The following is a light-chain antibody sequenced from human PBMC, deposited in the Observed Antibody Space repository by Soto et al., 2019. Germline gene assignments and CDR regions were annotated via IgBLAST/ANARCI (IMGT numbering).Light chain of an antibody. J-gene: IGKJ1*01. V-gene: IGKV3-15*01. Sequence: EIVMTQAPASLSGSPGARVPLSWRASQSIRGDLAWYQQKPGQGPRLLIYRASTIATGIPARFSGSGSGTEFTLTISRLQSEDVALYFCQQYNNWPWTFGQGTKVDIK. CDR1: QSIRGD. CDR2: RAS. CDR3: QQYNNWPWT.